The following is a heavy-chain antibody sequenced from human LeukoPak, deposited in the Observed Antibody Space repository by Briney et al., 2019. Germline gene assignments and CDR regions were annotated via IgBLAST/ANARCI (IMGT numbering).Heavy chain of an antibody. D-gene: IGHD3-3*01. CDR3: ARGRLAVILEWLSTDY. CDR2: ISSSSSYI. CDR1: GFTFSSYS. Sequence: PGGSLRLSCAASGFTFSSYSMNWVRQAPGKGLEWVSCISSSSSYIYYADSVKGRFTISRDNAKNSLYLQMNSLRAEDTAVYYCARGRLAVILEWLSTDYWGQGTLVTVSS. V-gene: IGHV3-21*01. J-gene: IGHJ4*02.